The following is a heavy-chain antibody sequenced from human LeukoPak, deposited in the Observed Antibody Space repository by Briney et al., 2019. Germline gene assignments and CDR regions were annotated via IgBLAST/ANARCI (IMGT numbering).Heavy chain of an antibody. D-gene: IGHD6-19*01. V-gene: IGHV1-24*01. Sequence: ASVKVSCKVSGYTLTELSMHWVRRAPGKGLEWMGGFDPEDGETIYAQKFQGRVTMTEDTSTDTAYMELSSLRSEDTAVYYCAVSLAVAGNFDYWGQGTLVTVSS. J-gene: IGHJ4*02. CDR2: FDPEDGET. CDR3: AVSLAVAGNFDY. CDR1: GYTLTELS.